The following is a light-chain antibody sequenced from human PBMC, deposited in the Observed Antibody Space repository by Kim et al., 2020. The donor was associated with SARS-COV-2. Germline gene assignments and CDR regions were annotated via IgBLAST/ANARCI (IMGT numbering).Light chain of an antibody. CDR3: QHYSRFPYT. V-gene: IGKV1-5*03. CDR2: LAS. J-gene: IGKJ2*01. Sequence: SAPVGDRVPITCRASENIGTWLAWYQQKPGRAPRLLIYLASSLESGVPSRFSGTGSGTEFSLSITSLQPDDFATYYCQHYSRFPYTFGQGTKLEI. CDR1: ENIGTW.